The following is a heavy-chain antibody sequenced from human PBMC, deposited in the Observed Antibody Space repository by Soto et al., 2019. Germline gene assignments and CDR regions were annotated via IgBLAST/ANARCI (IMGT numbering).Heavy chain of an antibody. Sequence: QVPLVQSGAEVKKPGSSVKVSCKASGFTFSSYAISWVRQAPGQGLEWMGGIIPIFGTANYTQQFQSRVTIAADDSESTACIALSNLRSEDTAVYSGSKDPIAADDPCFDYWGQGTLVTVSS. CDR2: IIPIFGTA. CDR3: SKDPIAADDPCFDY. CDR1: GFTFSSYA. D-gene: IGHD6-13*01. V-gene: IGHV1-69*01. J-gene: IGHJ4*02.